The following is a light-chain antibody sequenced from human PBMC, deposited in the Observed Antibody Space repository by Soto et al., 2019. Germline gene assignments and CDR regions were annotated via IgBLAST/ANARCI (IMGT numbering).Light chain of an antibody. V-gene: IGKV1-9*01. CDR1: QDINSY. CDR2: AAS. Sequence: DIQLTQSPSFLSASVGDRVTITCRASQDINSYLAWYQQKPGKAPKRLIYAASTLQSAVPSRFSGGGSGTEYIHPISSLQPEDVATYYCQQLNSYPRTFGQGTKVEF. CDR3: QQLNSYPRT. J-gene: IGKJ1*01.